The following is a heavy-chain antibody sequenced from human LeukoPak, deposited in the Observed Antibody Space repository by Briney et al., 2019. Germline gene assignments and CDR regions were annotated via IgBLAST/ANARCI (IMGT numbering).Heavy chain of an antibody. V-gene: IGHV1-69*13. CDR2: IVPIFGTA. Sequence: GASVKVSCKASGGTFSSYAISWVRQAAGQGLEWMGGIVPIFGTANYAQKFQGRVTITADESTSTAYMELSSLRSEDTAVYYCAKGTFSSGWFQGFYFDYWGQGTLVTVSS. J-gene: IGHJ4*02. CDR1: GGTFSSYA. D-gene: IGHD6-19*01. CDR3: AKGTFSSGWFQGFYFDY.